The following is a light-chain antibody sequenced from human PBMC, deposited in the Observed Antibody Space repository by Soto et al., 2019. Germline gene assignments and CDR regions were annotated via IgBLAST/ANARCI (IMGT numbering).Light chain of an antibody. J-gene: IGKJ4*01. CDR1: QGISSY. Sequence: DIQLTQSPSFLSASVGDRVTITCRASQGISSYLAWYQQKPGKAPKLLIYAASTLQSGVPSRFSGSGSGTEFTLTISSLQPEDFATYYCLQYKSYPLTFGGGTKVDIK. V-gene: IGKV1-9*01. CDR3: LQYKSYPLT. CDR2: AAS.